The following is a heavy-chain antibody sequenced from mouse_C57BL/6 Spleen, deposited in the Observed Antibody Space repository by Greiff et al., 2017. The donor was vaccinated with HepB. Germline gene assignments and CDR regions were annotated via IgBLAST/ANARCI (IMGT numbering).Heavy chain of an antibody. Sequence: EVKLVESGGDLVKPGGSLKLSCAASGFTFSSYGMSWVRQTPDKRLEWVATISSGGSYTDYPDSVKGRGTISRDNAKNTLYVQMSSRKSEDTAMYYCARHGPYDYGAYYFDDWGKGTTLTVAS. D-gene: IGHD2-4*01. J-gene: IGHJ2*01. CDR1: GFTFSSYG. V-gene: IGHV5-6*02. CDR3: ARHGPYDYGAYYFDD. CDR2: ISSGGSYT.